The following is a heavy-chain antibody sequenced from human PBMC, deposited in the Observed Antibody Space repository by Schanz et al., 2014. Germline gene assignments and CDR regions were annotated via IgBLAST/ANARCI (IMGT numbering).Heavy chain of an antibody. D-gene: IGHD5-12*01. J-gene: IGHJ3*02. CDR3: ARGGGPEDGFDT. Sequence: QVQLVQSGAEVEKPGASVTVSCKASGYMYTSHFLHWVRQAPGQGFEWIGLINPIDGSTTYPLRVHGRITMARDTSTTTFYMDLSSLGSEDTAVYYCARGGGPEDGFDTWGQGTIRTVSS. CDR2: INPIDGST. CDR1: GYMYTSHF. V-gene: IGHV1-46*01.